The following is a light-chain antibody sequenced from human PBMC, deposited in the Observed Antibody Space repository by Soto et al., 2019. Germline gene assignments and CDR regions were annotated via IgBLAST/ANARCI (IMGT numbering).Light chain of an antibody. V-gene: IGKV3-20*01. Sequence: EIVLTQSPGTQSLSPGERATLSCRASQSVTSSYLAWYQQKPGQAPRLLIYGASSRATGIPDRFSGSGSGTDSSLTINRLEPEDFAVYYCQQYGRSITFGQGTKVDIK. CDR3: QQYGRSIT. J-gene: IGKJ1*01. CDR1: QSVTSSY. CDR2: GAS.